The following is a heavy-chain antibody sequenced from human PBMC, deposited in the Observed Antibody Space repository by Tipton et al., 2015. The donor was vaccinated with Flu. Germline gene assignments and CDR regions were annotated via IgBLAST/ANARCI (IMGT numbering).Heavy chain of an antibody. CDR3: ARGSGSGTFVIFDF. CDR1: GGSFSSYF. D-gene: IGHD3-10*01. V-gene: IGHV4-4*07. Sequence: TLSLTCTVSGGSFSSYFWSWIRQSAGKGLEWIGRIYSSGSTNVSPSFKSRLTMSVDASTNQFSLTLSSVTAADTAIYYCARGSGSGTFVIFDFWGQGTLVTVSS. J-gene: IGHJ4*02. CDR2: IYSSGST.